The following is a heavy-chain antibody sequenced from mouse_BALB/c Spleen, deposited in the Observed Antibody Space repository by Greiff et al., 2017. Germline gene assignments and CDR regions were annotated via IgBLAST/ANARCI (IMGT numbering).Heavy chain of an antibody. CDR1: GYTFTSYY. CDR2: IYPGDGST. CDR3: ARGGYYVYAMDY. Sequence: QVQLKQSGPELVKPGASVKMSCKASGYTFTSYYIHWVKQRPGQGLEWIGWIYPGDGSTKYNEKFKGKTTLTADKSSSTAYMLLSSLTSEDSAIYFCARGGYYVYAMDYWGQGTSVTVSS. D-gene: IGHD2-3*01. V-gene: IGHV1S56*01. J-gene: IGHJ4*01.